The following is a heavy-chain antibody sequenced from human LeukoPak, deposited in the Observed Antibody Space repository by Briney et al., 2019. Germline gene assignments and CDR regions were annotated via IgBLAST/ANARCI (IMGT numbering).Heavy chain of an antibody. CDR1: GGTFSSYA. CDR2: IIPIFGSA. Sequence: ASVKVSCKASGGTFSSYAISGVRQAPGQGLEWMGGIIPIFGSANYAQKFQGRVTITADESTSTAYMELSSLRSEDTAVYYCASSPKHSSSWYFYYYGMDVWGKGTTVTVSS. CDR3: ASSPKHSSSWYFYYYGMDV. D-gene: IGHD6-13*01. J-gene: IGHJ6*04. V-gene: IGHV1-69*01.